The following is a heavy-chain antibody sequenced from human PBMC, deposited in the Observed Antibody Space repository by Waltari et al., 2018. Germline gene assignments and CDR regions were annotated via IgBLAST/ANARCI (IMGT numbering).Heavy chain of an antibody. CDR2: VYWDGSQ. V-gene: IGHV2-5*02. D-gene: IGHD3-9*01. CDR3: AHRPSHYDIFSGYYNYFDY. J-gene: IGHJ4*02. CDR1: GFSFSTSGVG. Sequence: QITLKESGPTLVNPTQTLTLTCAFSGFSFSTSGVGVGWIRQPPGKALEWLAFVYWDGSQRYSPSLKGRLTITKDTSEDQVVLTMTNMDPVDTATYFCAHRPSHYDIFSGYYNYFDYWGQGILVTVSS.